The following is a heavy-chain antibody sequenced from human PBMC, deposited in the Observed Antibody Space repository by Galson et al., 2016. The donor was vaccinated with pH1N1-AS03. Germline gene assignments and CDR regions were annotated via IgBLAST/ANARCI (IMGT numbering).Heavy chain of an antibody. D-gene: IGHD1-26*01. J-gene: IGHJ6*02. V-gene: IGHV3-15*01. CDR2: IKSQRYGGTP. CDR3: ATTCGTCDRITLGLDV. CDR1: GFTFSNAW. Sequence: SLRLSCAASGFTFSNAWIIWVRQAPGKGLEWVGRIKSQRYGGTPDYGAPVKGRFTISRDDSKHTLYLQMSSLKTEDTAIYYCATTCGTCDRITLGLDVWGQGTTVTVSS.